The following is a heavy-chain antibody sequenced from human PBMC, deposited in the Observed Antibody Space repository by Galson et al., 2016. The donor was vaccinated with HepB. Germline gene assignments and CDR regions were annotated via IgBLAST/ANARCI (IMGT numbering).Heavy chain of an antibody. V-gene: IGHV1-8*01. CDR3: VGGQRNDYEFDY. CDR1: GYIFTSFD. CDR2: MNPNRFNT. J-gene: IGHJ4*02. D-gene: IGHD4-17*01. Sequence: SVKVSCKASGYIFTSFDINWLRQATGHGPEWMGWMNPNRFNTGYAQKFQGRVTMTRNTSISTAYLELRSLRSEDTGVYYCVGGQRNDYEFDYWGQGTLVTVSS.